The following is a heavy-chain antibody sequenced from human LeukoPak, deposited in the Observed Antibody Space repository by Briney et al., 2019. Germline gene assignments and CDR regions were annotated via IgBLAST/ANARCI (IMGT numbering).Heavy chain of an antibody. J-gene: IGHJ4*02. CDR1: GFTFSSYA. Sequence: PGGSLRLSCAASGFTFSSYAMSWVRQAPGKGLEWVSSVSSSSSYIYYADSVKGRFTISRDNAKNSVFLQMNSLRAEDTAVYYCAKDLATTSPFDYWGQGTLVTVSS. V-gene: IGHV3-21*04. CDR2: VSSSSSYI. CDR3: AKDLATTSPFDY. D-gene: IGHD1-1*01.